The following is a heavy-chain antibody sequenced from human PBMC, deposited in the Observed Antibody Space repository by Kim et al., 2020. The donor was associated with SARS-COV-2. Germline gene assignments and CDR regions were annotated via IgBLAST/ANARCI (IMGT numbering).Heavy chain of an antibody. D-gene: IGHD2-2*02. Sequence: GGSLRLSCAASGFTFSSYSMNWVRQAPGKGLEWVSYISSSSSTIYYADSVKGRFTISRDNAKNSLYLQMNSLRDEDTAVYYCARVPPSANCSSTSCYTGHSGYDYYYYGMDVWGQGTTVTVSS. CDR1: GFTFSSYS. CDR2: ISSSSSTI. CDR3: ARVPPSANCSSTSCYTGHSGYDYYYYGMDV. V-gene: IGHV3-48*02. J-gene: IGHJ6*02.